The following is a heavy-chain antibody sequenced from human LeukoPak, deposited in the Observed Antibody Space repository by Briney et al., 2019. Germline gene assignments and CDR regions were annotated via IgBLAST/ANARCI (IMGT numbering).Heavy chain of an antibody. J-gene: IGHJ3*02. V-gene: IGHV1-2*02. CDR2: INPNSGGT. D-gene: IGHD3-10*01. CDR3: AILWWVRGVIRDAFDI. CDR1: GYTFTGYY. Sequence: ASVKVSCKASGYTFTGYYMHWVRQAPGQGLEWMGWINPNSGGTNYAQKFQGRVTMTRDTSISTAYMELSRLRSDDTAVYYCAILWWVRGVIRDAFDIWGQGTMVTVSS.